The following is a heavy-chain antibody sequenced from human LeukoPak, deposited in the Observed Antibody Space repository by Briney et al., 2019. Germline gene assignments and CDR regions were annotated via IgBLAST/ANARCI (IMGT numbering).Heavy chain of an antibody. CDR2: ISGSGGST. Sequence: PGGSLRLSCAASGFTFSSYATSWVRQAPGKGLEWVSAISGSGGSTYYADSVKGRFTISRDNSKNTLYLQMNSLRAEDTAVYYCAKSPKPPDYFDYWGQGTLVTVSS. V-gene: IGHV3-23*01. J-gene: IGHJ4*02. CDR3: AKSPKPPDYFDY. CDR1: GFTFSSYA.